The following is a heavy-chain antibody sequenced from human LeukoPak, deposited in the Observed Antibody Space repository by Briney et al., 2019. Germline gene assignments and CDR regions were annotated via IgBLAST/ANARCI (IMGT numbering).Heavy chain of an antibody. V-gene: IGHV4-39*01. D-gene: IGHD1-26*01. J-gene: IGHJ4*02. Sequence: SETLSLTCIVSGDSISSSSYYWGWVRQPPGKGLEWIGNVCSGSTYYNPSLKSRFTISLNTSKNQFSLSLSSVTAADSAVYYCARQGERPGISAYWGQGTLVTVSS. CDR1: GDSISSSSYY. CDR3: ARQGERPGISAY. CDR2: VCSGST.